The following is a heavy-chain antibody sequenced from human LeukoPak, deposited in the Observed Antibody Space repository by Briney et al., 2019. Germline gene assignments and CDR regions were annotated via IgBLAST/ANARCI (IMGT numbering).Heavy chain of an antibody. CDR2: ISSSGSTI. Sequence: GGSLRLSCAASGFTFSSYSMNWVRQAPGKGLEWVSYISSSGSTIYYADSVEGRFTISRDNAKKSLYLQMNSLRVEDTAVYYCVGEDYNILTGPGQGAFDVWGLGTLVTVSS. J-gene: IGHJ3*01. CDR1: GFTFSSYS. V-gene: IGHV3-48*04. CDR3: VGEDYNILTGPGQGAFDV. D-gene: IGHD3-9*01.